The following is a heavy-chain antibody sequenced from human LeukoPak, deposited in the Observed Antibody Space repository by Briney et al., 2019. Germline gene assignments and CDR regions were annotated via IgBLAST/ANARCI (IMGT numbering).Heavy chain of an antibody. CDR2: IYYSGST. V-gene: IGHV4-59*01. D-gene: IGHD6-19*01. CDR1: GGSISSYY. J-gene: IGHJ4*02. Sequence: SETLSLTCTVSGGSISSYYWSWIRQPPGKGLEWIGYIYYSGSTNYNPSLKSRVTISVDTSKNQFSLKLSSVTAADTAVYYRARWIAVAGTWGTFDYWGQGTLVTVSS. CDR3: ARWIAVAGTWGTFDY.